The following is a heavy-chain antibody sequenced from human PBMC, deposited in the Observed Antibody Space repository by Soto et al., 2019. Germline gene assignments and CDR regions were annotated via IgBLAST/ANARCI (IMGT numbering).Heavy chain of an antibody. CDR2: INPSGGST. CDR3: ARGRDCSSTSCYNAFDI. CDR1: GYTFTSYY. J-gene: IGHJ3*02. D-gene: IGHD2-2*01. V-gene: IGHV1-46*03. Sequence: QVQLVQSGAEVKKPGASVKVSCKASGYTFTSYYMHWVRQAPGQGLEWMGIINPSGGSTSYAQKFQDRVTMTRDTSTSTVYMELSSLRSEDTAVYYCARGRDCSSTSCYNAFDIWGQGTMVTVSS.